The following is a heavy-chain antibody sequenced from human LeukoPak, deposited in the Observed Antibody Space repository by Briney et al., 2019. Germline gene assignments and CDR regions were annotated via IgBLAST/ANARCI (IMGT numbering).Heavy chain of an antibody. V-gene: IGHV3-21*01. J-gene: IGHJ4*02. CDR2: ISSSSSYI. Sequence: PGGSLRLSCAASGFTFSSYSMNWVRQAPGKGLEWVSSISSSSSYIYYADSVKGRFTISRDNAKKSLFLEMNSLRGEDTAVYYCARSWGYSYGFDDWGQGTLVTVSS. CDR1: GFTFSSYS. D-gene: IGHD5-18*01. CDR3: ARSWGYSYGFDD.